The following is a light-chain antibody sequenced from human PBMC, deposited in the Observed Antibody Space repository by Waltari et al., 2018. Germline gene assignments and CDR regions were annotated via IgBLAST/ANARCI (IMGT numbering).Light chain of an antibody. CDR2: DVS. J-gene: IGLJ1*01. CDR3: CSYAGGSTYV. CDR1: RSDVGAYNH. Sequence: QSALTQPASVSGSPGPSITISCPGTRSDVGAYNHVPWHHQNPGKAPKIMIYDVSKPPSGVSDRFSGSKSGNTASLTISGLQAEDEADYYCCSYAGGSTYVFGTGTKVTVL. V-gene: IGLV2-23*02.